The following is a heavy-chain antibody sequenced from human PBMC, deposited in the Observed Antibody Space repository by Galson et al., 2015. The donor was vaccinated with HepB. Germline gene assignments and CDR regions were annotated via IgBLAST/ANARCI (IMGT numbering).Heavy chain of an antibody. Sequence: SLRLSCAASGFTFSDYYMNWIRQAPGKGLERISYISTSGTTTYYADSVRGRFTISRDNAKNSLYLQMNSLRADDTGVYFCARDAHSLYYFDFWGQGTLVTVSS. V-gene: IGHV3-11*01. J-gene: IGHJ4*02. CDR1: GFTFSDYY. CDR2: ISTSGTTT. CDR3: ARDAHSLYYFDF. D-gene: IGHD2/OR15-2a*01.